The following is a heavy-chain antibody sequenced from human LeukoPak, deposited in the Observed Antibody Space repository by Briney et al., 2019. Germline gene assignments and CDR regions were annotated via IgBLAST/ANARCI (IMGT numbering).Heavy chain of an antibody. D-gene: IGHD1-1*01. Sequence: PSETLSLTCTVSGGSISSYYWSWIRQPPGKGLEWIGYIYYSGSTNYSPSLKSRVTISVDTSKNQFSLKLSSVTAADTAVYYFARQGPMTTVDYWGQGTLVTVSS. J-gene: IGHJ4*02. V-gene: IGHV4-59*01. CDR3: ARQGPMTTVDY. CDR1: GGSISSYY. CDR2: IYYSGST.